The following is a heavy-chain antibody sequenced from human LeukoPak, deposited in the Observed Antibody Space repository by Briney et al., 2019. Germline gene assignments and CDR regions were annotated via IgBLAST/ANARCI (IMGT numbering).Heavy chain of an antibody. D-gene: IGHD2-2*01. J-gene: IGHJ4*02. CDR1: GLNFANHA. CDR3: AQRAQLPKRVFDY. Sequence: PGGSLRLSCAASGLNFANHAMSWVRQTPGKGLEWVSAISGGGDITYYADSVTVRFTISRDNSKDTLFLQMHSLRPGDTAVCYCAQRAQLPKRVFDYWGQGTLVTVSS. CDR2: ISGGGDIT. V-gene: IGHV3-23*01.